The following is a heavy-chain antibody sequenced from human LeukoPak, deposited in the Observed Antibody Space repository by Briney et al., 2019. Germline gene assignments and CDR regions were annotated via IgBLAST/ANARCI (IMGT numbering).Heavy chain of an antibody. Sequence: GASVKVSCKASGYTFTGYYMHWVRQAPGQGLEWMGRINPNSGGTNYAQKFQSRVTTTRDTSISTAYMELSRLRSDDTAVYYCARSLLLWFGEDWGQGTLVTVSS. D-gene: IGHD3-10*01. J-gene: IGHJ4*02. CDR1: GYTFTGYY. CDR3: ARSLLLWFGED. CDR2: INPNSGGT. V-gene: IGHV1-2*06.